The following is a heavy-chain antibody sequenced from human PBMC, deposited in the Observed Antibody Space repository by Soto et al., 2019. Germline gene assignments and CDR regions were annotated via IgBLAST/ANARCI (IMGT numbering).Heavy chain of an antibody. J-gene: IGHJ4*02. V-gene: IGHV4-4*07. CDR2: ISVSGNT. Sequence: QVQLQESGPGLVKPSETLSLTCTVSGASFSNSYWSWIRRPAGKGLEWIGRISVSGNTNYNPSLKCRVTMSIDTSKNHFSLKVTSVTAADTALYYCAKESGAPAGTAEYWGQGILVTVSS. CDR3: AKESGAPAGTAEY. CDR1: GASFSNSY. D-gene: IGHD1-1*01.